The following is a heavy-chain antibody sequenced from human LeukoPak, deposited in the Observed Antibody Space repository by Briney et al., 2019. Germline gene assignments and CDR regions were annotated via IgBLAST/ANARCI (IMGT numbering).Heavy chain of an antibody. CDR3: ARDDGGKRDGLDV. D-gene: IGHD4-23*01. Sequence: GASVKVSCKASGYTFTGYYMHWVRQTPGQGLEWMGWINSNSGGTNYAQKFQGRVTMTRDTSISTAYMELSRLRSDDTAVYFCARDDGGKRDGLDVWGQGTTVTVS. CDR1: GYTFTGYY. J-gene: IGHJ6*02. CDR2: INSNSGGT. V-gene: IGHV1-2*02.